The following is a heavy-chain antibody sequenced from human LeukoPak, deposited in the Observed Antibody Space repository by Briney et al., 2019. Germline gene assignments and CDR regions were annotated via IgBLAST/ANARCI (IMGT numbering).Heavy chain of an antibody. V-gene: IGHV3-21*01. CDR1: GFIFSSYG. J-gene: IGHJ6*02. Sequence: PGRSLRLSFAWSGFIFSSYGMHWFRQAPCKGLEWVSSISSSGDYIYYADSLKGRFTISRDNAKNSLFLQMNSLRAEDTAVYYCARDGVPAYYYAMDVWGQGTTVTVSS. CDR2: ISSSGDYI. D-gene: IGHD3-16*01. CDR3: ARDGVPAYYYAMDV.